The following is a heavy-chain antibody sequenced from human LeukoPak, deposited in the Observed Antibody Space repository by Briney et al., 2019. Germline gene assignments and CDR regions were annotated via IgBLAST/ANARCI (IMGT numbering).Heavy chain of an antibody. Sequence: GGSLRLSCTASGFTFGDYAMSWVRQAPGKGLEWVGFIRSKAYGGTTEYAASVKGRFTFSRDDSKSIAYLQMNSLKTEDTAVYYCTRFTVVTPTDYWGQGTLVTVSS. CDR2: IRSKAYGGTT. D-gene: IGHD4-23*01. J-gene: IGHJ4*02. V-gene: IGHV3-49*04. CDR3: TRFTVVTPTDY. CDR1: GFTFGDYA.